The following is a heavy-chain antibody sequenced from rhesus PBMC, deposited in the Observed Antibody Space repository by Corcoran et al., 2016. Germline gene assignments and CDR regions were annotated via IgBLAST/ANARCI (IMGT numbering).Heavy chain of an antibody. V-gene: IGHV3S4*01. CDR1: GFTFSDYY. CDR3: TRGIAAESVLFDY. CDR2: SSSASSYI. Sequence: EVQLVESGGGLVQPGGSLRLSCAASGFTFSDYYMSWVRQAPGKGLEWVSSSSSASSYIYYADSVKCRFTISRDNAKNSLSLQMNSLKTEDTAVYYCTRGIAAESVLFDYWGQGVLVTVSS. D-gene: IGHD6-19*01. J-gene: IGHJ4*01.